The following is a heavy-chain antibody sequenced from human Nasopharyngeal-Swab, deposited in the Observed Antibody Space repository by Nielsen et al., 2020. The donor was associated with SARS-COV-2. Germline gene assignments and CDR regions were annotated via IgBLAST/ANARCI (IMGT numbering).Heavy chain of an antibody. Sequence: ASVNVSCKASGYTFTSYAMSWVRQAPGQGLEWMGWINTNTGNPTYAQGFTGRFVFSLDTSVSTAYLQISSLKAEDTAVYYCARGVTQLWLRYWGQGTLVTVSS. CDR1: GYTFTSYA. CDR3: ARGVTQLWLRY. D-gene: IGHD5-18*01. V-gene: IGHV7-4-1*02. CDR2: INTNTGNP. J-gene: IGHJ4*02.